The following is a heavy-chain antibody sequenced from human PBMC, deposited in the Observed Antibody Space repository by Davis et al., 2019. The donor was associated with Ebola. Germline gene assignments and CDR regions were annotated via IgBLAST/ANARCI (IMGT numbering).Heavy chain of an antibody. D-gene: IGHD2-2*01. Sequence: PGGSLRLSCAASGFTFSSYWMSWVRQAPGKGLEWVANIKQDGSEKYYVDSVKGRFTISRDNAKNSLYLQMNSLRAEDTAVYYCARASAGVYQYYYGMDVWGQGTTVTVSS. CDR1: GFTFSSYW. CDR2: IKQDGSEK. V-gene: IGHV3-7*03. J-gene: IGHJ6*02. CDR3: ARASAGVYQYYYGMDV.